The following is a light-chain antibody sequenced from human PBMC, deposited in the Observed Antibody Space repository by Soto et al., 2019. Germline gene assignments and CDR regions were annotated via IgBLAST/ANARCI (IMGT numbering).Light chain of an antibody. J-gene: IGKJ2*01. CDR2: AAS. Sequence: DIQMTQSPSSLSASVGDRVTITCRASQSISSYLNWYQQKPGKAPKLLIYAASSLQSGVPSRFSGSGSGTDCTLTISSLQPEEFATYYCQQSYSTPRTVGQGTKLEIK. V-gene: IGKV1-39*01. CDR3: QQSYSTPRT. CDR1: QSISSY.